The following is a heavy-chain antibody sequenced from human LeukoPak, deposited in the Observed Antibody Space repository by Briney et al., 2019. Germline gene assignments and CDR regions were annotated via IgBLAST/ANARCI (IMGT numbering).Heavy chain of an antibody. D-gene: IGHD3-3*01. J-gene: IGHJ5*02. CDR3: ARDSPYYDFWSGYLTWFDP. Sequence: ASVKVSCKASGYTFTSYGISWVRQAPGQGLEWMGWISAYSGNTSYAQKLQGRVTMTTDTSTSTAYMELRSLRSDDTAVYYCARDSPYYDFWSGYLTWFDPWGQGTLVTVSS. CDR1: GYTFTSYG. V-gene: IGHV1-18*01. CDR2: ISAYSGNT.